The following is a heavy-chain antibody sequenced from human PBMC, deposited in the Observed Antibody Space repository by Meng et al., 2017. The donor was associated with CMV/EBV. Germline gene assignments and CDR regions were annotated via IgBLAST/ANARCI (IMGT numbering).Heavy chain of an antibody. D-gene: IGHD4-17*01. CDR3: ARDKVSYGDYGYYYGMDV. Sequence: SETLSLTCTVSGGSISSYYCSWIRQHPGKGLEWIGYIYYSGSTNYNPSLKSRVTISVDTTKNQFSLKLSSVTAADTAVYYCARDKVSYGDYGYYYGMDVWGQGTTVTVSS. J-gene: IGHJ6*02. CDR1: GGSISSYY. CDR2: IYYSGST. V-gene: IGHV4-59*01.